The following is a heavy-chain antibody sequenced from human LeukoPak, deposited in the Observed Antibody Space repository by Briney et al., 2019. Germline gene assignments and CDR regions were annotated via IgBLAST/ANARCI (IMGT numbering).Heavy chain of an antibody. CDR1: GGSISSYY. V-gene: IGHV4-59*08. D-gene: IGHD1-26*01. CDR3: ARHDRGGSLDY. J-gene: IGHJ4*02. Sequence: SETLSLTCTVSGGSISSYYWSWIRQPPGKGLEWIGYIYYSGSTNYNPSLKSRVTISVDTSKNQFSLKLSSVTAADTAVYYCARHDRGGSLDYWGQGTLVTVSS. CDR2: IYYSGST.